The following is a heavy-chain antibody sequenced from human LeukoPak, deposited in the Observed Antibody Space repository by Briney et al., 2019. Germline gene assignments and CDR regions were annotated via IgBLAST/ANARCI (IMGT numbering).Heavy chain of an antibody. CDR1: GFTFSSYA. V-gene: IGHV3-30*04. J-gene: IGHJ4*02. CDR3: ATANDYVWGSYRHDFDY. CDR2: ISYDGSNK. Sequence: GGSLRLSCAASGFTFSSYAMHWVRQAPGKGLEWVAVISYDGSNKYYADSVKGRFTISRDNSKNTLYLQMNSLRAEDTAVYYCATANDYVWGSYRHDFDYWGQGTLVTVSS. D-gene: IGHD3-16*02.